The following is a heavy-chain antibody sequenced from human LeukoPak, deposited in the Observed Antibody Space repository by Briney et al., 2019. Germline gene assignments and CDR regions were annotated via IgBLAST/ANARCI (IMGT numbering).Heavy chain of an antibody. J-gene: IGHJ6*03. CDR2: ISGSGGST. V-gene: IGHV3-23*01. D-gene: IGHD1-26*01. CDR3: AKGSFGATYPFYMDV. Sequence: PGGSLRLSCAASGFTFSSYAMSWVRQAPGKGLEWVSAISGSGGSTYYADSVKGRFTISRDNSKNTLYPQMNSLRAEDTAVYYCAKGSFGATYPFYMDVWGKGTTVTVSS. CDR1: GFTFSSYA.